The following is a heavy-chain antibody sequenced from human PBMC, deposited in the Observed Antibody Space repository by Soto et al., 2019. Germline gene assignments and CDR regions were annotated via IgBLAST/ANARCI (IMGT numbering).Heavy chain of an antibody. CDR1: GFSFSSHA. V-gene: IGHV3-30-3*01. Sequence: GGSLRLSCTASGFSFSSHAMHWIRQSPGKGLEWVAVISFNGNSLHYADSVKDRFTISRDNSKSTLYLQMNNMRTEDTAVYYCARTFDTITYYFDYWGQGTLVTVSS. CDR3: ARTFDTITYYFDY. J-gene: IGHJ4*02. CDR2: ISFNGNSL. D-gene: IGHD3-9*01.